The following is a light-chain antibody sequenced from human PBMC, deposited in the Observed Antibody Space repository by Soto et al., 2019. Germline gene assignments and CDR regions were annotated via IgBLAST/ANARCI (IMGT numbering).Light chain of an antibody. CDR1: SFNIGNNY. CDR3: RAWESSLNPYV. V-gene: IGLV1-51*01. Sequence: QSVLTQPPSVSAAPGQKVIISCSGSSFNIGNNYVSWYQQLAGTAPTHHIYDNNKRPSGIPDRFSGSKSGTSATLAIAGFQSADEADYYCRAWESSLNPYVFGTGTKVTVL. J-gene: IGLJ1*01. CDR2: DNN.